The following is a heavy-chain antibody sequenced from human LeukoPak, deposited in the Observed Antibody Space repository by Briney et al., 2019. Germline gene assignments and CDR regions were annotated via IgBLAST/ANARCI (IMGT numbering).Heavy chain of an antibody. Sequence: SETLSLTYTVSGGSISTKYWSWIRQPAGKGLEWIGRIYNSGYNNYSPALASRVTRSVDTSKNQFYLKLSSVTAAVTAVYYCARGTFDSSGYYLFDYWGQGTLVTVSS. CDR1: GGSISTKY. CDR3: ARGTFDSSGYYLFDY. CDR2: IYNSGYN. V-gene: IGHV4-4*07. D-gene: IGHD3-22*01. J-gene: IGHJ4*02.